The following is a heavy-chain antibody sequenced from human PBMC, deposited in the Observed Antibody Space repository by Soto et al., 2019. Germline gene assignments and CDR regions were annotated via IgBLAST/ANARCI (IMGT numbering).Heavy chain of an antibody. Sequence: GASVKVSCKASGYSFTNNDVSWVRQAPGQGLEWVGGIIPLFGTASYAQKFQGRVTITADESTSTVYMELSSLRSDDTAVYFCATELGENPASPFDAWGQGTLVT. CDR1: GYSFTNND. J-gene: IGHJ4*02. CDR3: ATELGENPASPFDA. V-gene: IGHV1-69*13. CDR2: IIPLFGTA. D-gene: IGHD1-26*01.